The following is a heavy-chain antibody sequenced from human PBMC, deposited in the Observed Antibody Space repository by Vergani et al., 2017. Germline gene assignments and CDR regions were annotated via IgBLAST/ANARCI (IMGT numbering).Heavy chain of an antibody. D-gene: IGHD4-23*01. CDR3: ARYDYGGNRPFDY. J-gene: IGHJ4*02. V-gene: IGHV1-8*02. CDR1: GYTFTSYD. CDR2: MNPNSGNT. Sequence: QVQLVQSGAEVKKPGASVKVSCKASGYTFTSYDINWVRQATGQGLEWMGWMNPNSGNTGYAETLQGRVTITRNTSISTAYMELSSLRAEDTAVYYCARYDYGGNRPFDYWGQGTLVTVSS.